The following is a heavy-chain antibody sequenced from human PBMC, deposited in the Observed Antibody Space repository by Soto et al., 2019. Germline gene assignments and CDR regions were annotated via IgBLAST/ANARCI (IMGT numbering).Heavy chain of an antibody. V-gene: IGHV1-2*04. Sequence: ASVKVSCKASGYTFTGYYMHWVRQAPGQGLEWMGWINPNSGGTNYAQKFQGWVTMTRDTSISTAYMELSRLRSDDTAVYYCARDSRRELGIGLTFGGVIEHAMDVSGQGPTVTGSS. CDR2: INPNSGGT. CDR1: GYTFTGYY. J-gene: IGHJ6*02. D-gene: IGHD3-16*02. CDR3: ARDSRRELGIGLTFGGVIEHAMDV.